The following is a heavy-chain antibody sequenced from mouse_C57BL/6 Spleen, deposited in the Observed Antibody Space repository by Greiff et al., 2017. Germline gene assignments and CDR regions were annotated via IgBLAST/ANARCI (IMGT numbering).Heavy chain of an antibody. CDR2: IYPGDGDT. V-gene: IGHV1-80*01. D-gene: IGHD2-4*01. Sequence: VKLQQSGAELVKPGASVKISCKASGYAFSSYWMNWVKQRPGKGLEWIGQIYPGDGDTNYNGKFKGKATLTADKSSSTAYMQLSSLTSEDSAVYFCAVYYDYDENYAMDYWGQGTSVTVSS. J-gene: IGHJ4*01. CDR3: AVYYDYDENYAMDY. CDR1: GYAFSSYW.